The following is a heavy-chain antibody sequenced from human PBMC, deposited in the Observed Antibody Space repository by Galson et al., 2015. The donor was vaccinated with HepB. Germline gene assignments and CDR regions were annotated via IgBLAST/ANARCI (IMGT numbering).Heavy chain of an antibody. D-gene: IGHD1-26*01. V-gene: IGHV3-48*01. CDR3: ARCNWAYRKGHRELLGEYYFDY. CDR1: GFTFSSYS. CDR2: ISSSSSTI. J-gene: IGHJ4*02. Sequence: SLRLSCAASGFTFSSYSMNWVRQAPGKGLEWVSYISSSSSTIYYADSVKGRFTISRDNAKNSLYLQMNSLRAEDTAVYYCARCNWAYRKGHRELLGEYYFDYWGQGTLVTVSS.